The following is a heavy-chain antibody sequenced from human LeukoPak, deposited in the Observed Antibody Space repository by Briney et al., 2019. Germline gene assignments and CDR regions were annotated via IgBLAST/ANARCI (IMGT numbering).Heavy chain of an antibody. CDR3: VRSRDGYNSNSPLDY. CDR2: ISGSGGTT. Sequence: GGSLRLSCTASGFTFGSYAMSWVRQAPGKGLDWVSSISGSGGTTYYADSVKDRLIISRDNSANTLYLQMSSLRAEDTAVYFCVRSRDGYNSNSPLDYWGQGTLVTDSS. D-gene: IGHD5-24*01. J-gene: IGHJ4*02. CDR1: GFTFGSYA. V-gene: IGHV3-23*01.